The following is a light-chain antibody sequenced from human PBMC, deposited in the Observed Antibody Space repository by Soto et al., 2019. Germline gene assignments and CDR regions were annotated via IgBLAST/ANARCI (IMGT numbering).Light chain of an antibody. CDR1: QGIRNF. CDR3: QMYSSVPV. J-gene: IGKJ3*01. CDR2: AAS. Sequence: DIQMTQSPPSLSASVGDRVTITCRASQGIRNFVAWYQQKPGKAPKLLIYAASTLQSGAPSRFSGSGSGTAFTLTTNRLQPGDVATYSCQMYSSVPVFGPGTKVEIK. V-gene: IGKV1-27*01.